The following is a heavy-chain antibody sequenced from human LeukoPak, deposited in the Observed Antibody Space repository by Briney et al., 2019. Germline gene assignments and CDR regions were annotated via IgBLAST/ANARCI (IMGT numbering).Heavy chain of an antibody. V-gene: IGHV4-39*07. Sequence: SETLSLTCTVSGGSISSSSYYWGWIRQPPGKGLEWIGEINHSGSTNYNPSLKSRVTISVDTSKNQFSLKLSSVTAADTAVYYCARFYDYVWGSYRYIGGAFFDYWGQGTLVTVSS. CDR2: INHSGST. J-gene: IGHJ4*02. D-gene: IGHD3-16*02. CDR1: GGSISSSSYY. CDR3: ARFYDYVWGSYRYIGGAFFDY.